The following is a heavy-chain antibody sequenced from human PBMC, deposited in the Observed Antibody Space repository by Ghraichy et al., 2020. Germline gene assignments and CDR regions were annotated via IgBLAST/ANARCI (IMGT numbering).Heavy chain of an antibody. D-gene: IGHD2-8*02. CDR2: INSDTGST. J-gene: IGHJ2*01. Sequence: ASVKVSCKTSGYTFTAYSIHWLRQVPGQGLEWMGLINSDTGSTNSSQRFQGRVTLTMDTSTSTAYLELNRLTSDDTAVYYCARETATWCRLDCFFDLWGLGTLVTVSS. CDR3: ARETATWCRLDCFFDL. V-gene: IGHV1-2*02. CDR1: GYTFTAYS.